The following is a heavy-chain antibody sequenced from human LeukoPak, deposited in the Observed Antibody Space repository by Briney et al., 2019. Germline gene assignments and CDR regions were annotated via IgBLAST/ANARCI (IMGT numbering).Heavy chain of an antibody. V-gene: IGHV1-2*02. CDR2: INPNSGGT. CDR1: GYTFSDYY. Sequence: ASVKVSCKASGYTFSDYYMHWVRQAPGQGLEWMGWINPNSGGTKCAQKFQGRVTMTRDTSISTAYMELSRLRSDDTAVYYCARGGVARELYYWGQGTLVTVSS. CDR3: ARGGVARELYY. D-gene: IGHD5-12*01. J-gene: IGHJ4*02.